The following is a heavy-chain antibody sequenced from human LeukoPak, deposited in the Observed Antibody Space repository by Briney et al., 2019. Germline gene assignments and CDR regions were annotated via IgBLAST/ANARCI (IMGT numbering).Heavy chain of an antibody. J-gene: IGHJ1*01. Sequence: GESLKISCKGSGYSFTSYWISWVRQMPGKGLEWMGRIDPSDSYTNYSPSFQGHVTISADKSISTAYLQWSSLKASDTAMYYCARFDRYYYDSSGYVNWGQGTLVTVSS. CDR3: ARFDRYYYDSSGYVN. CDR1: GYSFTSYW. D-gene: IGHD3-22*01. V-gene: IGHV5-10-1*01. CDR2: IDPSDSYT.